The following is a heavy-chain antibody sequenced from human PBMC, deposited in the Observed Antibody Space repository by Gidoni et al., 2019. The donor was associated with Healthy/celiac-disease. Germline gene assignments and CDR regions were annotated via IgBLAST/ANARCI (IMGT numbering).Heavy chain of an antibody. V-gene: IGHV4-30-2*01. D-gene: IGHD3-3*01. CDR1: GGSIRSGGYS. CDR3: ARSHSGVVIRYFDY. J-gene: IGHJ4*02. Sequence: QLQLQESGSGLVKPSQTLSLTCAVSGGSIRSGGYSWSWIRQPPGKGLEWIGYIYHSGSTYYNPSLKSRVTISVDRSKNQFSRKLSSVTAADTAVYYCARSHSGVVIRYFDYWGQGTLVTVSS. CDR2: IYHSGST.